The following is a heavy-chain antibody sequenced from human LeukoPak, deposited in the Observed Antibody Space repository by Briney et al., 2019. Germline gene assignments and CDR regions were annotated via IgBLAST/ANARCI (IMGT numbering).Heavy chain of an antibody. D-gene: IGHD3-16*01. V-gene: IGHV7-4-1*02. CDR3: ARADYDYVWGSSHTYFDY. CDR2: INTNAGNP. CDR1: GYTFTNHA. Sequence: ASVKVSCKASGYTFTNHAMNWVRQAPGQGLEWMGWINTNAGNPTYAQGFTGRFVFSLDTSVSTAYLQISSLKAEDTAVYYCARADYDYVWGSSHTYFDYWGQGTLVTVSS. J-gene: IGHJ4*02.